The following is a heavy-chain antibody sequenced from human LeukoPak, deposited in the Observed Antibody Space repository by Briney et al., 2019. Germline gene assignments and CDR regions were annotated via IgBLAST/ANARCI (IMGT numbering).Heavy chain of an antibody. Sequence: GESLKISCKGSGYSFTSYWIGWVRQTPGKGLEWMGIIYPGDSDTRYSPSFQGQVTISADKSISTAYLQWSSLKASDTAMYYCARASITIFGVHHYYYYYMDVWGKGTTVTVSS. CDR2: IYPGDSDT. D-gene: IGHD3-3*01. J-gene: IGHJ6*03. CDR3: ARASITIFGVHHYYYYYMDV. CDR1: GYSFTSYW. V-gene: IGHV5-51*01.